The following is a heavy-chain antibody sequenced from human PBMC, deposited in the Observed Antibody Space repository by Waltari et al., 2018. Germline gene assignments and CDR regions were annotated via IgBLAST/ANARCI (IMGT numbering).Heavy chain of an antibody. Sequence: QVPLVQSGAAVKKPGSSVKASCKASGGTFSSNAISWVRQPPGQGREWMGGIIPIFGTANYAQKFQGRVTITADESTSTAYMELSSLRSEDTAVYYCARESGSYDFDYWGQGTLVTVSS. V-gene: IGHV1-69*01. CDR3: ARESGSYDFDY. CDR1: GGTFSSNA. J-gene: IGHJ4*02. D-gene: IGHD1-26*01. CDR2: IIPIFGTA.